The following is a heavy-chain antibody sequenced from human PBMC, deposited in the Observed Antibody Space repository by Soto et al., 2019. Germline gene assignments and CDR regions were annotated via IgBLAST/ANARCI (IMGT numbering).Heavy chain of an antibody. CDR3: ARALPILRYFDWLSLPGLDY. V-gene: IGHV1-18*01. Sequence: ASVKVSCKASGYTFTSYGISWVRQAPGQGLEWMGWISAYNGNTNYAQKLQGRVTMTTDTSTSTAYMELRGLRSDDTAVYYCARALPILRYFDWLSLPGLDYWGQGTLVTVSS. CDR1: GYTFTSYG. J-gene: IGHJ4*02. D-gene: IGHD3-9*01. CDR2: ISAYNGNT.